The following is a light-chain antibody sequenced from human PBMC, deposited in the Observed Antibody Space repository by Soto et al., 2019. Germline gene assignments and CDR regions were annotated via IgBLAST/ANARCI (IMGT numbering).Light chain of an antibody. CDR1: QSVSSY. CDR2: GAS. J-gene: IGKJ1*01. V-gene: IGKV3-20*01. Sequence: EIVLTQSPVTLSLSPGDRATLSCRPSQSVSSYLAWYQQKPGQAPRLLIYGASSRATGIPDRFSGSGSGTDFTLTISRLEPEDFAVYYCQQYGSSPRTFGQGTKVEIK. CDR3: QQYGSSPRT.